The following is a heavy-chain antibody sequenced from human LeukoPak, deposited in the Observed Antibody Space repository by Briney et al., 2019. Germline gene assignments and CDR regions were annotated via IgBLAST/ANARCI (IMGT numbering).Heavy chain of an antibody. CDR2: ISGNGGST. CDR1: GFTFSNYA. CDR3: AREGRITIFGAITPDYYYYGMDV. J-gene: IGHJ6*02. V-gene: IGHV3-23*01. D-gene: IGHD3-3*01. Sequence: GGSLRLSCAASGFTFSNYAMSWVRQAPGKGLEWVSGISGNGGSTYYADSVKGRFTISRDNSKNTLYLQMNSLRAEDTAVYYCAREGRITIFGAITPDYYYYGMDVWGQGTTVTVSS.